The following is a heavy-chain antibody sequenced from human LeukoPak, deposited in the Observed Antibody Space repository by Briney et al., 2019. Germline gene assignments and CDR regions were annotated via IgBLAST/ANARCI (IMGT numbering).Heavy chain of an antibody. Sequence: PSETLSLTCAVYGGSFSGYYWSWIRQPPGKGLDWIGEINHSGSTNYNPSLKSRVTISVDTSKNQFSLKLSSVTAADTAVYYCARAGGNYYYYYGMDVWGQGTTVTVSS. V-gene: IGHV4-34*01. CDR2: INHSGST. D-gene: IGHD1-26*01. CDR3: ARAGGNYYYYYGMDV. J-gene: IGHJ6*02. CDR1: GGSFSGYY.